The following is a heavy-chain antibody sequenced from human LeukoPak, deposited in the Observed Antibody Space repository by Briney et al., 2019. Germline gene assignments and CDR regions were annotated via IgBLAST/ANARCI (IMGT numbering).Heavy chain of an antibody. CDR2: IYPGGTT. CDR3: ARHVAHTSKIDF. J-gene: IGHJ4*02. CDR1: GHSITYYH. V-gene: IGHV4-4*09. Sequence: SETLSLTCTVSGHSITYYHWTWIRQPPGKALGWIGDIYPGGTTKYNPSLRSRPTISVDTSKNQFSLMLGSVTAADTALYYCARHVAHTSKIDFWGRGALVTVSS. D-gene: IGHD2-21*01.